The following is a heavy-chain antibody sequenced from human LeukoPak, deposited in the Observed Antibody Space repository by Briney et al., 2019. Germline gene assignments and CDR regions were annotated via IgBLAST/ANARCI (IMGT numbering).Heavy chain of an antibody. CDR1: GYSFTNYY. D-gene: IGHD6-19*01. J-gene: IGHJ6*02. V-gene: IGHV1-46*01. Sequence: ASVKVSCKASGYSFTNYYMHWVRQAPGQGLEWMGLINPSAGTTTYAQKFQGRVTVIRDTSTSTVYMDLSSLKSEDTAVYYCARGKSSVWPVGLCMDVWGQGTTVTVSS. CDR2: INPSAGTT. CDR3: ARGKSSVWPVGLCMDV.